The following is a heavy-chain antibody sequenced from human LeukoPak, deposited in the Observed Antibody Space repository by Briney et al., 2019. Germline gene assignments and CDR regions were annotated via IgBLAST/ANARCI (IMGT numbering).Heavy chain of an antibody. D-gene: IGHD3-3*01. Sequence: ASVKVSCKASGGTFSSYAISWVRQAPGQGLEWMGGIIPIFGTANYAQKFQGRVTITTDESTSTAYMELSSLRSEDTAVYYCARSYFWSTPKAEYYYYMDVWGKGTTVTVSS. CDR2: IIPIFGTA. CDR1: GGTFSSYA. CDR3: ARSYFWSTPKAEYYYYMDV. J-gene: IGHJ6*03. V-gene: IGHV1-69*05.